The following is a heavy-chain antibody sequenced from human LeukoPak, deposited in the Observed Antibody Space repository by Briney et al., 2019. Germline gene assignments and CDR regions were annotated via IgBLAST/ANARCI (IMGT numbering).Heavy chain of an antibody. CDR3: ARGLAPEGYFDY. CDR2: IFTDGSGGVI. V-gene: IGHV3-53*01. Sequence: PGGSLRLSCATSGLIVSNNYMSWVRQAPGGGLEWVSSIFTDGSGGVIEYADSVKGRFTISRDNSKNILYLQMTRLRAEGTAVYYCARGLAPEGYFDYWGQGALVTVSS. D-gene: IGHD2-15*01. CDR1: GLIVSNNY. J-gene: IGHJ4*02.